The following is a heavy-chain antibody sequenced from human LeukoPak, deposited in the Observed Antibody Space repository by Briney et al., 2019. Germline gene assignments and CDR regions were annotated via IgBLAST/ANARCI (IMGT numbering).Heavy chain of an antibody. J-gene: IGHJ6*02. CDR3: ARVNYYYGSGSYSYYYGMDV. Sequence: GASVKVSCRASGYTFTGCYMHWVRHAPGQGLEWMGWINPNSGGTACAQKFQGRVTVARVTSIGTAYMELSRLRSDDTGVYYCARVNYYYGSGSYSYYYGMDVWGQGTTVTVSS. CDR1: GYTFTGCY. CDR2: INPNSGGT. D-gene: IGHD3-10*01. V-gene: IGHV1-2*02.